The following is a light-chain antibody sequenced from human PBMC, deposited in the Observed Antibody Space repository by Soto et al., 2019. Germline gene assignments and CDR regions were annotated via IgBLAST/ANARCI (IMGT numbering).Light chain of an antibody. J-gene: IGKJ1*01. Sequence: EIVMTQSPATLSVSPGERATLSCRASQSVSSNLAWYQQKPGQAPSLHIYGASTRATGIPARFSGSGSGTDLTLTIGSLQSKDFAVYSCQQYNTWPRTFGQGTKV. CDR1: QSVSSN. CDR3: QQYNTWPRT. V-gene: IGKV3-15*01. CDR2: GAS.